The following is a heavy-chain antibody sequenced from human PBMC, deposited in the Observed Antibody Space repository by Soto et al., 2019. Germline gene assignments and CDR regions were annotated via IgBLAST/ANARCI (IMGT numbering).Heavy chain of an antibody. D-gene: IGHD6-19*01. CDR1: GFTFSSYA. CDR2: ISYDGSNK. Sequence: GGSLRLSCAASGFTFSSYAMHWVRQAPGKGLEWVAVISYDGSNKYYADSVKGRFTISRDNSKNTLYLQMNSLRAEDTAVYYCAREGAVAGTDLHYFDYWGQGTLLTVSS. V-gene: IGHV3-30-3*01. J-gene: IGHJ4*02. CDR3: AREGAVAGTDLHYFDY.